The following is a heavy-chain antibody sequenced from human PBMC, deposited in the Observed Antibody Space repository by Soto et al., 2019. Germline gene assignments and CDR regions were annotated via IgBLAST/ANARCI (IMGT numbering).Heavy chain of an antibody. CDR1: GGSISSTGYY. J-gene: IGHJ4*01. CDR3: ARDSGYGSGASVNHYLDY. Sequence: SETLSLTCSVSGGSISSTGYYWGWIRLPPGKGLEWIGSIYNSGSTYYNPSLKSRVTISVDTSKNLFSLRLSSVTAADTAVYYCARDSGYGSGASVNHYLDYWGHGTLVTVSS. V-gene: IGHV4-39*02. D-gene: IGHD3-10*01. CDR2: IYNSGST.